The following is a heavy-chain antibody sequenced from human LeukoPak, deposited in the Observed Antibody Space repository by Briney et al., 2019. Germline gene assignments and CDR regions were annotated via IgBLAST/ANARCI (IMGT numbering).Heavy chain of an antibody. Sequence: PSETLSLTCAVSGGSISSSNWWSWVRQPPGKGLEWIGEINHSGSTNYNPSLKSRVTISVDTSKNQFSLKLSSVTAADTAVYYCARGGTMVRGVTVWGQGTLVTVSS. D-gene: IGHD3-10*01. CDR2: INHSGST. CDR1: GGSISSSNW. V-gene: IGHV4-4*02. CDR3: ARGGTMVRGVTV. J-gene: IGHJ4*02.